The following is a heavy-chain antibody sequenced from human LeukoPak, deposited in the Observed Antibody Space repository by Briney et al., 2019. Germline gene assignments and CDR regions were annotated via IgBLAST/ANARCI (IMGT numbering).Heavy chain of an antibody. CDR3: ARSPTKRVNEDY. V-gene: IGHV4-34*01. D-gene: IGHD1-1*01. CDR1: GFTFSSYW. CDR2: ITHSGST. Sequence: GSLRLSCAASGFTFSSYWMSWVRQPPGKELEWIGEITHSGSTNYNPSLKSRVTISVDTSKNQFSLKLSSVTAADTAVYYCARSPTKRVNEDYWGQGTLVTVSS. J-gene: IGHJ4*02.